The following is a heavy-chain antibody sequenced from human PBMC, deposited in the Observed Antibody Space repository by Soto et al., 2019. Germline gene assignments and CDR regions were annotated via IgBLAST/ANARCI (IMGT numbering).Heavy chain of an antibody. CDR2: INPNSGGT. J-gene: IGHJ4*02. CDR1: GYTFTGYY. D-gene: IGHD2-2*01. CDR3: ARACSSTSCTGTLDY. V-gene: IGHV1-2*04. Sequence: QVQLVQSGAEVKNPGASVKVSCKASGYTFTGYYMHWVRQAPGQGLEWMGWINPNSGGTNHAQKFQGWVTMTRDTSISTAYMELSRLRSYDTAVYYCARACSSTSCTGTLDYWGQGTLVTVSS.